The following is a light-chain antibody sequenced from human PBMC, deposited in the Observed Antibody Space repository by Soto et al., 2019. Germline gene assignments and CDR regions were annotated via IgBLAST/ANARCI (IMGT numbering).Light chain of an antibody. CDR2: GAS. CDR1: QSVSSSY. Sequence: EIVLTQSPCTLSLSPGERATLSCRASQSVSSSYLAWYQQKAGQAPRLVIYGASIRATGIPDRFSGSGSGTDFTLTISRLEPEDSAVYYCQQYGNSPRTFGQGTKVEIK. CDR3: QQYGNSPRT. J-gene: IGKJ1*01. V-gene: IGKV3-20*01.